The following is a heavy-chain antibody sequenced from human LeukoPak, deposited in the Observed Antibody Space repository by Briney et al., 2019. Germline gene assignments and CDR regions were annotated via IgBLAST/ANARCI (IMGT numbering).Heavy chain of an antibody. D-gene: IGHD3-22*01. J-gene: IGHJ1*01. Sequence: GGSLRLPCAASGFSFDEYTLHGVRQAPGKGLEWVSLISWDGGSREYADSVKGRFTISRDNSKNSLYLQMNSLRTEDTALYYCAKDLDSSGYRFYFRHWGQGTLVTVSS. CDR3: AKDLDSSGYRFYFRH. CDR1: GFSFDEYT. CDR2: ISWDGGSR. V-gene: IGHV3-43*01.